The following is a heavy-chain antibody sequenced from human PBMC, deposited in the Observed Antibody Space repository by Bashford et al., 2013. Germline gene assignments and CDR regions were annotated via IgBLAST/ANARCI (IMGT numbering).Heavy chain of an antibody. CDR1: GFTFSSYA. Sequence: SGGPVRLSCAASGFTFSSYAMNWVRQAPGKGLEWVSMISGSGVETYYADSVKGRFTISRDNSKNTLYLEMNSLRAEDTAVYYCAKVLPADMIEYSFEHWGQGTLVTVSS. CDR3: AKVLPADMIEYSFEH. D-gene: IGHD3-22*01. V-gene: IGHV3-23*01. J-gene: IGHJ4*02. CDR2: ISGSGVET.